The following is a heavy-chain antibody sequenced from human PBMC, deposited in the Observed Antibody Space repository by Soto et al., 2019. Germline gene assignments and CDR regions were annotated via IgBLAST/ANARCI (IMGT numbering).Heavy chain of an antibody. Sequence: EVQLVESGGGLVQPGGSLRLSCAASGFTFSDHWIHWVRQGPGEGLVWVSRIKGDGSITNYADSVKGRFTISRDNAKNTVYLKIHSLRVEDTALYYCARGLRGAYGMDVWGQGTTVTVSS. D-gene: IGHD2-21*01. CDR3: ARGLRGAYGMDV. CDR2: IKGDGSIT. J-gene: IGHJ6*02. V-gene: IGHV3-74*01. CDR1: GFTFSDHW.